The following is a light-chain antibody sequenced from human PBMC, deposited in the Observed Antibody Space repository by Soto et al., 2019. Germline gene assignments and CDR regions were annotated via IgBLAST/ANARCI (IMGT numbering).Light chain of an antibody. CDR1: QSFSSSY. Sequence: EIVLTQSPGTLSLSAGERATLSCSASQSFSSSYLAWYQQKPGQAPRLLIYGASSRATGIPDRFSGSGSGTDFTLTISRLEPEDFAVYYCQQYGSSPFTFGGGTKVDI. J-gene: IGKJ4*01. V-gene: IGKV3-20*01. CDR2: GAS. CDR3: QQYGSSPFT.